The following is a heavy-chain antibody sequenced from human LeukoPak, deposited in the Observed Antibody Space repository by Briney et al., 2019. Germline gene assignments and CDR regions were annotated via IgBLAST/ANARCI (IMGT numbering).Heavy chain of an antibody. D-gene: IGHD4-17*01. CDR1: CYSSTSDW. CDR2: IYPGDSDT. V-gene: IGHV5-51*01. Sequence: IFSYGACYSSTSDWIGSGRHLPAKSRLWMVIIYPGDSDTNYNPSLQGQVTISPDKSISTAYLQWSSLKASDTAMYYCARHVYDGDYVPHTYYFDYWGQGTLVTVSS. CDR3: ARHVYDGDYVPHTYYFDY. J-gene: IGHJ4*02.